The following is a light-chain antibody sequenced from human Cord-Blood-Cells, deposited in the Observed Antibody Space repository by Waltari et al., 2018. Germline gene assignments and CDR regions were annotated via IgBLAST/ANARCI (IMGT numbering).Light chain of an antibody. J-gene: IGKJ3*01. CDR1: QSVSSTY. Sequence: EIVLTQSPGPLPLSPGERATLSCRASQSVSSTYLAWYQQKPGQAPRLLIYGASSRATGIPDRFSGSGSGTDFTLTISRLEPEDFAVYYCQQYGSSPPITFGPGTKVDIK. V-gene: IGKV3-20*01. CDR3: QQYGSSPPIT. CDR2: GAS.